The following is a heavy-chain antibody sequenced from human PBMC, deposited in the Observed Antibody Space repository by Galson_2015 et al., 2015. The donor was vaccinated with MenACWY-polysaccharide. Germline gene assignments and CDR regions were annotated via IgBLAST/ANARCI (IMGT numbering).Heavy chain of an antibody. Sequence: SLRLSCAASGFTFSSYEMNWVRQAPGKGLEWVSYISSSGSTIYYADSVKGRFTISRDNAKNSLYLQMNSLRAEDTAVYYCARDGRVGTYYEPHPWYFDHWGRGTLVTVSS. CDR1: GFTFSSYE. CDR2: ISSSGSTI. J-gene: IGHJ2*01. V-gene: IGHV3-48*03. CDR3: ARDGRVGTYYEPHPWYFDH. D-gene: IGHD3-22*01.